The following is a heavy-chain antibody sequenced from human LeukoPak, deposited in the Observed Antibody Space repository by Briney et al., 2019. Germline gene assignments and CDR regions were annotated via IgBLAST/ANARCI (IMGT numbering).Heavy chain of an antibody. CDR3: ARAGEGPITMVRGVVYYYGMDV. Sequence: SVTVSCKASGGTFSTYAISWVCQAPGQVLEWMGGIIPIFGTANYAQKFQGRVTITADESTSTAYMELSSLRSEDTAVYYCARAGEGPITMVRGVVYYYGMDVWGKGTTVTVSS. V-gene: IGHV1-69*13. CDR1: GGTFSTYA. J-gene: IGHJ6*04. CDR2: IIPIFGTA. D-gene: IGHD3-10*01.